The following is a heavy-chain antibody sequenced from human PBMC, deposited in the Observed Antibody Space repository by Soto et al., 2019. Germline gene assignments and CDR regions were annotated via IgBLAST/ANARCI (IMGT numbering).Heavy chain of an antibody. CDR2: ISSSSSYI. V-gene: IGHV3-21*01. CDR3: ARDPLSGGDWLDHFDY. CDR1: GFTFSSYS. J-gene: IGHJ4*02. Sequence: GGSLRLSCAASGFTFSSYSMNWVRQAPGKGLEWVSSISSSSSYIYYADSVKGRFTISRDNAKNSLYLQMNSLRAEDTAVYYCARDPLSGGDWLDHFDYWGQGTLVTVSS. D-gene: IGHD2-21*01.